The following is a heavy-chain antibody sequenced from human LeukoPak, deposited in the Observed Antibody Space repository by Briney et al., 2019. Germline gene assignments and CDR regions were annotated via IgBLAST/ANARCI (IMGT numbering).Heavy chain of an antibody. CDR1: GFTFDDYG. J-gene: IGHJ4*02. CDR2: INWNGGST. V-gene: IGHV3-20*04. D-gene: IGHD3-22*01. Sequence: GGSLRLSCAASGFTFDDYGMSWVRQAPGKGLEWVSGINWNGGSTVYADSVKGGFTISRDNAKNSLYLQMNSLRAEDTALYYCARGSGDSSGYADYWGQGTLVTVSS. CDR3: ARGSGDSSGYADY.